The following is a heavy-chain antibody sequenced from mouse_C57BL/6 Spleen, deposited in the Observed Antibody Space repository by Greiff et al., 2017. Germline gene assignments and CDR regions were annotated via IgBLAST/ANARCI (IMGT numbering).Heavy chain of an antibody. D-gene: IGHD3-2*02. Sequence: DVQLVESGGDLVKPGGSLKLSCAASGFTFSSYGMSWVRQTPDKRLEWVATISSGGSYTYYPDSVKGRFTISRDNAKNTLYLQMSSLKSEDTAMYYCARQGTAQAPLDYWGQGTTLTVSS. CDR2: ISSGGSYT. CDR1: GFTFSSYG. V-gene: IGHV5-6*01. CDR3: ARQGTAQAPLDY. J-gene: IGHJ2*01.